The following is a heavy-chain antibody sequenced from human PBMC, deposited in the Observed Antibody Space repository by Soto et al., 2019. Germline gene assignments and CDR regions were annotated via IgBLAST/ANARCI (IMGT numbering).Heavy chain of an antibody. Sequence: SETLSLTCAVYGGSFSGYYWSWIRQPPGKGLEWIGEINHSGSTNYNPSLKSRVTISVDTSKNQFSLKLSSVTAADTAVYYCARIMARGVIRYYYYGMDVWGQGTTVTVSS. CDR1: GGSFSGYY. CDR3: ARIMARGVIRYYYYGMDV. J-gene: IGHJ6*02. V-gene: IGHV4-34*01. D-gene: IGHD3-10*01. CDR2: INHSGST.